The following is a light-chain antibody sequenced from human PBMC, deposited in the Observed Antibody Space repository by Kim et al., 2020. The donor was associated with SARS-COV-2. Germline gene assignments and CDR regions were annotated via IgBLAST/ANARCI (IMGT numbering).Light chain of an antibody. J-gene: IGLJ1*01. CDR2: EVS. CDR3: CSYAGGSTFDV. V-gene: IGLV2-23*02. Sequence: ITIYSAGTSSDGGSYDLVSWYQQQQSKAPKLMIYEVSKRTSGVSNRFSGSKSGNTASLTISGLQAEDEDDYYCCSYAGGSTFDVFGTGTKVTVL. CDR1: SSDGGSYDL.